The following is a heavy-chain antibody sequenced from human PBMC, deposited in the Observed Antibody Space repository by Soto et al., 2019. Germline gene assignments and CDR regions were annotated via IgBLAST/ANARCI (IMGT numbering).Heavy chain of an antibody. CDR2: ISSTSGTI. Sequence: PGGSLRLSCEASGFVFSTYSMNWVRQAPGKGLEWISYISSTSGTIYYAGSVKGRFTIFRDNAKNSLFLQMNGLRDDDTAVYYCANQKIRFSVAGTLYGLGVWGQGTTVTVSS. CDR3: ANQKIRFSVAGTLYGLGV. D-gene: IGHD6-19*01. CDR1: GFVFSTYS. V-gene: IGHV3-48*02. J-gene: IGHJ6*02.